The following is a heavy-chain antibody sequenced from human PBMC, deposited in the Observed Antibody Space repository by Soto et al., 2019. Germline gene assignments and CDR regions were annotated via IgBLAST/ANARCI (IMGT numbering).Heavy chain of an antibody. Sequence: EVQLVESGGGLVKPGGSLRLSCAASGFTFSSYSMSWVHQAPGEGLEWVSSITSSNTYIDYGDSVKGRFAISRDNAKNSLYLQMNSLRAEDTAVYFCARDTNYYGSGSGVDYWGQGTLVTVSS. CDR3: ARDTNYYGSGSGVDY. CDR1: GFTFSSYS. V-gene: IGHV3-21*02. D-gene: IGHD3-10*01. J-gene: IGHJ4*02. CDR2: ITSSNTYI.